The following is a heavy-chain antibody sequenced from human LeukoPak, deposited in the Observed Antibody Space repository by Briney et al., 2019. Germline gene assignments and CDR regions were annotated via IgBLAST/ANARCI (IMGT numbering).Heavy chain of an antibody. CDR3: WTYYYDSSGYTTSYFDY. Sequence: ASVKVSCKASGYTFTSYGISWVRQAPGQGLEWMGWINPNSGGTNYAQKFQGRVTMTRDTSISTAYMELSRLRSDDTAVYYCWTYYYDSSGYTTSYFDYWGQGTLVTVSS. D-gene: IGHD3-22*01. J-gene: IGHJ4*02. CDR1: GYTFTSYG. V-gene: IGHV1-2*02. CDR2: INPNSGGT.